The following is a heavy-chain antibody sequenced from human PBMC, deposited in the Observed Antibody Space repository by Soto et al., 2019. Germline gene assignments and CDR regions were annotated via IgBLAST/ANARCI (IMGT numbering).Heavy chain of an antibody. CDR2: IYYSGSP. Sequence: WETLSLTCTVSGGPISSRSNYWGWIRQPPGKGLEWIGNIYYSGSPYYHPSLKSRVTISADTSKNQLSLKVTSVTAADTAVYYCARLRPGNPYFDYWGPGTLVTVSA. D-gene: IGHD4-4*01. CDR3: ARLRPGNPYFDY. CDR1: GGPISSRSNY. V-gene: IGHV4-39*01. J-gene: IGHJ4*02.